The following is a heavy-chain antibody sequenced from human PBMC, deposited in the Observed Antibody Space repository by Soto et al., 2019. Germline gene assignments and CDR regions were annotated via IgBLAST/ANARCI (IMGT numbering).Heavy chain of an antibody. CDR2: IWYDGSNK. D-gene: IGHD3-16*02. CDR3: ARGGYYDYIWGSYRFDV. J-gene: IGHJ6*04. V-gene: IGHV3-33*01. Sequence: LGGSLRLSCAASGFTFSSYGMHWVRQAPGKGLEWVAVIWYDGSNKYYADSVKGRFTISRDNSKNTLYLQMNSLRAEDTAVYYCARGGYYDYIWGSYRFDVWGKGTTVTVSS. CDR1: GFTFSSYG.